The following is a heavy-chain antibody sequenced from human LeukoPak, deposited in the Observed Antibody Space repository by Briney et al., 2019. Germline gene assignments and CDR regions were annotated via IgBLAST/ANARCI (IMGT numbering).Heavy chain of an antibody. Sequence: SETLSLTCAVYGGSLTTHWWTWIRQSAGRGLEWVGEINHSGHTNYNPSFESRLTVSIDKSKNQFSLRLSSVTAADTAIYYCARGRVYFRDLTSLRGVIPFDSWGPGTPVIVSS. CDR3: ARGRVYFRDLTSLRGVIPFDS. CDR2: INHSGHT. V-gene: IGHV4-34*01. CDR1: GGSLTTHW. J-gene: IGHJ4*02. D-gene: IGHD3-10*01.